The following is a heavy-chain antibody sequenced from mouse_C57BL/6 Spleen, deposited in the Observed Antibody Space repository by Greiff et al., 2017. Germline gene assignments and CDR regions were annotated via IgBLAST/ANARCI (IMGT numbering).Heavy chain of an antibody. CDR3: ARGGSSFDY. V-gene: IGHV5-17*01. J-gene: IGHJ2*01. CDR2: ISRGSSTI. Sequence: EVKLVESGGGLVKPGGSLKLSCAASGYTFSDYGMHWVRQAPGKGLEWVAYISRGSSTIYYADKVKGRFTFTRDNAKNTLFRQMTSLGSEDTAMYYCARGGSSFDYWGQGTTLTVSS. CDR1: GYTFSDYG.